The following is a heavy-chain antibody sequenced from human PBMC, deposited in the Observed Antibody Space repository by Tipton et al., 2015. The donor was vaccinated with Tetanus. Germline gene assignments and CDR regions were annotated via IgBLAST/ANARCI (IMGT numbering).Heavy chain of an antibody. CDR2: LKHDATEE. J-gene: IGHJ4*02. CDR3: ARDVTGTASGRR. Sequence: SLRLSCAASGFAFSSYLMTWVRQAPGKGLESVASLKHDATEEYYVDSVRGRFAISRDNARNLLFLQMNGLRVEDTAVYYCARDVTGTASGRRWGQGTLVTVSS. CDR1: GFAFSSYL. V-gene: IGHV3-7*01. D-gene: IGHD1-14*01.